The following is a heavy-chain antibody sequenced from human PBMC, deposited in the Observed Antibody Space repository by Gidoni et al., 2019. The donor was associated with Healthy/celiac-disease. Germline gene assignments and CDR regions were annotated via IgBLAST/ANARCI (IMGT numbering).Heavy chain of an antibody. J-gene: IGHJ4*02. CDR2: ISWNSGSI. V-gene: IGHV3-9*01. CDR1: GFTFDDYA. CDR3: AKIGHGDGQQYYFDY. D-gene: IGHD3-3*01. Sequence: EVQLVESGGGLVQPGRSLRLSCAASGFTFDDYAMHWVRQAPGKGLEWVSGISWNSGSIGYADSVKGRFTSSRDNAKNSLYLQMNSLRAEDTALYYCAKIGHGDGQQYYFDYWGQGTLVTVSS.